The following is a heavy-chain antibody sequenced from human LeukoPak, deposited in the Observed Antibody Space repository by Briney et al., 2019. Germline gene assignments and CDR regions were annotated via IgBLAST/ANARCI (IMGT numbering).Heavy chain of an antibody. V-gene: IGHV4-31*03. J-gene: IGHJ4*02. D-gene: IGHD1-1*01. CDR2: IYYSGST. CDR3: ARASGTTSYCFDY. Sequence: SETLSLTCSVSGGSVSSGSYYWSWIRQHPGKGLEWIGYIYYSGSTYYNPSLKSRVTISVDTSKNQFSLKLSSVTAADTAVYYCARASGTTSYCFDYWGQGTLVTVSS. CDR1: GGSVSSGSYY.